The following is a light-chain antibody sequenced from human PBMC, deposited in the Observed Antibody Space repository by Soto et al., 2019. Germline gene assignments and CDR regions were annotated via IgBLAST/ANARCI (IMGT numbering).Light chain of an antibody. J-gene: IGLJ3*02. Sequence: QSVLTQPASVSGSPGQSITISCTGTSSDVGGYNYVSWYQQHPGKAPKLMIYDVTNRPSGVSNRFSGSKSGNTASLTISGLQPEDEADYYCTSYTSSSTWVFGGGTKVTVL. CDR1: SSDVGGYNY. V-gene: IGLV2-14*01. CDR3: TSYTSSSTWV. CDR2: DVT.